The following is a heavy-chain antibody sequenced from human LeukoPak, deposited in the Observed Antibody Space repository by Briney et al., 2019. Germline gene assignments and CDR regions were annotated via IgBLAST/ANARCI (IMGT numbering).Heavy chain of an antibody. CDR2: MNPNSGNT. CDR3: ARGSSQQLVPGYNWFDP. J-gene: IGHJ5*02. Sequence: ASVKVSCKASGYTFTSYDINWVRQATGQGLEWMGWMNPNSGNTGYAQKFQGRVTITRNTSISTAYMELSSLRSEDTAAYYCARGSSQQLVPGYNWFDPWGQGTLVTVSS. V-gene: IGHV1-8*03. D-gene: IGHD6-13*01. CDR1: GYTFTSYD.